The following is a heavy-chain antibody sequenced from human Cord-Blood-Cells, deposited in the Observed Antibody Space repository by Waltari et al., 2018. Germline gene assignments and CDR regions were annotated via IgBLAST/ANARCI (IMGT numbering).Heavy chain of an antibody. J-gene: IGHJ4*02. CDR2: INPNSGGT. CDR3: ARAGVVGATAYYFDY. CDR1: GYTFTGYY. V-gene: IGHV1-2*04. Sequence: KPGASVKVSCKASGYTFTGYYMHWVRQAPGQGLEWMGWINPNSGGTNYAQKFQGWVTMTRDTSISTAYMELSRLRSDDTAVYYCARAGVVGATAYYFDYWGQGTLVTVSS. D-gene: IGHD1-26*01.